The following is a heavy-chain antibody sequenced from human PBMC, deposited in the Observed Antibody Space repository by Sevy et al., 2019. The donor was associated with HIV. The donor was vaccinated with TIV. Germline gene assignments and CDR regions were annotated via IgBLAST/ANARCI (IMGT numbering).Heavy chain of an antibody. Sequence: SETLSLTCTVSGGSISSETNYWNWIRQPAGKELEWIGRIYTSGSSDYSPSLKSRVTMTINTAKNQFSLKLSSLTAADTAVYYCARATPGVTSTSGAFDPWGQGTLVTVSS. CDR1: GGSISSETNY. CDR3: ARATPGVTSTSGAFDP. CDR2: IYTSGSS. D-gene: IGHD7-27*01. V-gene: IGHV4-61*02. J-gene: IGHJ5*02.